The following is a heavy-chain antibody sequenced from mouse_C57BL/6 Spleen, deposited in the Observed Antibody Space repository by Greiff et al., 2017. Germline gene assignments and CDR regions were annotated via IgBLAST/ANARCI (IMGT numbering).Heavy chain of an antibody. J-gene: IGHJ3*01. V-gene: IGHV5-12*01. CDR1: GFTFSDYY. CDR2: ISNGGGST. Sequence: EVKLVESGGGLVQPGGSLKLSCAASGFTFSDYYMYWVRQTPEKRLEWVAYISNGGGSTYYPDTVKGRFTISRDNAKNTLYLQMSRLKSEDTAMYYCARHDDSRGFADWGQGTLVTVSA. D-gene: IGHD2-4*01. CDR3: ARHDDSRGFAD.